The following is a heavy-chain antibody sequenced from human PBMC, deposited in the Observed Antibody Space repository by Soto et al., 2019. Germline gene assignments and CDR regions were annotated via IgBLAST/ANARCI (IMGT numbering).Heavy chain of an antibody. D-gene: IGHD6-13*01. V-gene: IGHV3-30-3*01. J-gene: IGHJ4*02. CDR3: ASAGSASSWYFEY. CDR2: ISYDGSNK. Sequence: GGSLRLSCAASGFTFSSYAMHWVRQAPGKGLEWVAVISYDGSNKYYADSVKGRFTISRDNSKNTLYLQMNSLRAEDTAVYYCASAGSASSWYFEYWGQGTLVTVSS. CDR1: GFTFSSYA.